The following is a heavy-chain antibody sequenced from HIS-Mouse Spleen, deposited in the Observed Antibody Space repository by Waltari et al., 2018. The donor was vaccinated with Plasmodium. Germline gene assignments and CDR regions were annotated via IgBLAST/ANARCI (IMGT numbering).Heavy chain of an antibody. V-gene: IGHV3-30*18. CDR3: AKEVLGYYDFWSRPDY. CDR2: ISYDGSNK. Sequence: QVQLVESGGGVVQPGRSLGLSCAASGFTFRSYGMHRVRQAPGKGLEWVAVISYDGSNKYYADSVKGRFTISRDNSKNTLYLQMNSLRAEDTAVYYCAKEVLGYYDFWSRPDYWGQGTLVTVSS. CDR1: GFTFRSYG. J-gene: IGHJ4*02. D-gene: IGHD3-3*01.